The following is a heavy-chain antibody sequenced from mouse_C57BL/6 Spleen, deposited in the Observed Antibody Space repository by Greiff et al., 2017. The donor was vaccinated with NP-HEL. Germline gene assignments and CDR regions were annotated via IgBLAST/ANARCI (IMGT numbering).Heavy chain of an antibody. Sequence: QVQLKQSGAELVKPGASVKLSCKASGYTFTEYTIHWVKQRAGQGLEWIGWVYPGSGSIKYNEKFKDKATVTADKSSSTFYMELSRLTSEDSAVYFCARHERFYDGYCPFAYWGQGTLVTVSA. J-gene: IGHJ3*01. CDR3: ARHERFYDGYCPFAY. D-gene: IGHD2-3*01. CDR2: VYPGSGSI. CDR1: GYTFTEYT. V-gene: IGHV1-62-2*01.